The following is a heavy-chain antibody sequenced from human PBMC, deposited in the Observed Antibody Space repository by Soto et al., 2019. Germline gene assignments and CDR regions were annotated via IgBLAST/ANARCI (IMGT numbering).Heavy chain of an antibody. CDR1: GVSFSGYY. V-gene: IGHV4-34*01. Sequence: SETLSLTCAVYGVSFSGYYWSWIRQPPGKGLEWIGEINHSGSTNYNPSLKSRVTISVDTSKNQFSLKLSSVTAADTAVYYCARGEPVAGIHWGQGTLVTVSS. CDR3: ARGEPVAGIH. J-gene: IGHJ4*02. CDR2: INHSGST. D-gene: IGHD6-19*01.